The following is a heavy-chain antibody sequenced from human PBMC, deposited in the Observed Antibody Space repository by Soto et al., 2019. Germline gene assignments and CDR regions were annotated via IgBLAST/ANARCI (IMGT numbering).Heavy chain of an antibody. J-gene: IGHJ4*02. V-gene: IGHV2-5*02. D-gene: IGHD1-26*01. CDR1: GFSLSTSGVG. CDR3: AQCQDWELLFDS. CDR2: VYWGDDK. Sequence: QITLKESGPTLVKPTQTLTLTCTFSGFSLSTSGVGVGWIRQPPGKALEWLALVYWGDDKRYSPSLKTRLTITNDTSKNQVVLTMTNMDPVDTATYYYAQCQDWELLFDSWGQGTLVTVSS.